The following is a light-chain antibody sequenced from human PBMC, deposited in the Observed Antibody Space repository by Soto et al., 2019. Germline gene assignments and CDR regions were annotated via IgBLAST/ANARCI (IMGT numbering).Light chain of an antibody. CDR2: DAS. J-gene: IGKJ5*01. CDR3: QQSGSSPIT. Sequence: ESVLAQSQATMSLSPRDRATLFCGVSQSVRRSYLACYQQTPRLAPRLIIYDASPGATGIPDRFSGSGSGTDFTLTIRRLEPEDFAVYYCQQSGSSPITFGQGTRLEI. CDR1: QSVRRSY. V-gene: IGKV3D-20*01.